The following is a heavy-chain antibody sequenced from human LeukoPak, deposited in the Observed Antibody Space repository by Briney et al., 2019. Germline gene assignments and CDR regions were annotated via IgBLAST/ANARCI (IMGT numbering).Heavy chain of an antibody. D-gene: IGHD3-3*02. J-gene: IGHJ3*02. Sequence: GASVKVSCKASGYTFTSYDINWVRQATGQVLEWMGWMNPNSGNTGYAQKFQGRVTMTRNTSISTAYMELSSLRSEDTAVYYCARGGKPSWSGYYDAFDIWGQGTMVTVSS. CDR1: GYTFTSYD. CDR3: ARGGKPSWSGYYDAFDI. V-gene: IGHV1-8*01. CDR2: MNPNSGNT.